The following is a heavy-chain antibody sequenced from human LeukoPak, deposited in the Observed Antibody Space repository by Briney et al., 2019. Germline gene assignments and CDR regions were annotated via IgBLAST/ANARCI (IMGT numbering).Heavy chain of an antibody. CDR3: VRVGSVAGSDYLDY. CDR1: GFTFSDHF. Sequence: TGGSLRLSCVVSGFTFSDHFLDWVRQASGKGLEWVGRSRNKAKSYTTEYAASVKGRFTISRDDSKNSLYLQMNSLKTEDTAVYYCVRVGSVAGSDYLDYWGQGTLVTVSS. J-gene: IGHJ4*02. CDR2: SRNKAKSYTT. V-gene: IGHV3-72*01. D-gene: IGHD6-19*01.